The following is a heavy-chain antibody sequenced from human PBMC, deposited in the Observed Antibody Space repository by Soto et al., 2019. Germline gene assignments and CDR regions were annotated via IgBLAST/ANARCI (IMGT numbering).Heavy chain of an antibody. CDR2: ISGSGSRT. CDR1: GFTFGTYA. V-gene: IGHV3-23*01. J-gene: IGHJ5*01. CDR3: ARRYGSGRCGWFDS. D-gene: IGHD3-10*01. Sequence: EVQLLESGGGLVQRGGSLRLSCSASGFTFGTYAMNWVRQAPGKGLEWVSGISGSGSRTYYADSVKGRFTISRDNSENTVDQKMTSLRADNADFYCCARRYGSGRCGWFDSWGLGAVVTVSS.